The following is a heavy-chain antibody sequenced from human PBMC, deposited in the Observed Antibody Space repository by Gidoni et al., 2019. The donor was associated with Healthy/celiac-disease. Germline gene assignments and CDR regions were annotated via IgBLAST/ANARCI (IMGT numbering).Heavy chain of an antibody. CDR3: ARDGDEGCSGGSCYYNWFDP. D-gene: IGHD2-15*01. CDR2: IYYSGST. V-gene: IGHV4-31*03. J-gene: IGHJ5*02. CDR1: GGSISSGRYY. Sequence: QVQLQESGPGLVKPSQTLSLTCTVSGGSISSGRYYWSWIPQHPGKGLEWIGYIYYSGSTYYNPSLKSRVTISVDTSKNQFSLKLSSVTAADTAVYYCARDGDEGCSGGSCYYNWFDPWGQGTLVTVSS.